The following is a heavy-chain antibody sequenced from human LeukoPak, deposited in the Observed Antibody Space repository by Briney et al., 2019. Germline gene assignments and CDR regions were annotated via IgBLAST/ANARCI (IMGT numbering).Heavy chain of an antibody. D-gene: IGHD2-15*01. CDR3: ARDQIYCSGGYCYFDY. CDR1: GFTFRSYW. V-gene: IGHV3-74*01. J-gene: IGHJ4*02. Sequence: GGSLRLSCAASGFTFRSYWMHWVRQAPGKGLVWVSRTNSDGSSTSYADSVKGRFTISRDNAKNTLYLQMNSLRVEDSAVYYCARDQIYCSGGYCYFDYWGQGTLVTVSS. CDR2: TNSDGSST.